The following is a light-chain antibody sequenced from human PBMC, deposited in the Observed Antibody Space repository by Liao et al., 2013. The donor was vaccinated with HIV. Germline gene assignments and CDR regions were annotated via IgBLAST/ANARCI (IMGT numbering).Light chain of an antibody. J-gene: IGLJ1*01. CDR3: QAWDTTTATYV. CDR2: YDK. V-gene: IGLV3-21*01. CDR1: NIGSKS. Sequence: SYVLPQPPSVSVAPGKTARITCGGNNIGSKSVHWYQQKPGQAPVLVMSYDKDRPSGIPARFSGSNSGNTATLTISGTQAVDEADYYCQAWDTTTATYVFGTGTKVTVL.